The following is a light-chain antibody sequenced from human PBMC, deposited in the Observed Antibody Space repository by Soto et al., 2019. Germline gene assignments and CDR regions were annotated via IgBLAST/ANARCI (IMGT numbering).Light chain of an antibody. Sequence: DMQMTESPSPLSASVGDRVTITCRASQSISSYLNWYQQKPGKAPKLLIYAASSLQSGVPSRFSGSGSGTDFTLTISSMQPEDFSAYYCQQTYSTPFTFGHGTTVDIK. V-gene: IGKV1-39*01. CDR1: QSISSY. J-gene: IGKJ3*01. CDR3: QQTYSTPFT. CDR2: AAS.